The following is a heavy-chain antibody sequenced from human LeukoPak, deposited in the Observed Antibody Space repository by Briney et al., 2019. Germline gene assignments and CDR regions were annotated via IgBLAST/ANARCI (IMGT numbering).Heavy chain of an antibody. Sequence: ASVKVSCKVSGYTLTELSMHWVRQAPGKGLEWMGGFDPEDGETIYAQKFQGRVTMTEDTSTDTAYMELSSLRSEDTAVYYCATAVDTAMALFDYXXXGXXXTVSS. V-gene: IGHV1-24*01. CDR2: FDPEDGET. D-gene: IGHD5-18*01. J-gene: IGHJ4*02. CDR3: ATAVDTAMALFDY. CDR1: GYTLTELS.